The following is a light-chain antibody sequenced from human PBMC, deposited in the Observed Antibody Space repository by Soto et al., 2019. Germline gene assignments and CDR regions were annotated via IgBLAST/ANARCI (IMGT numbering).Light chain of an antibody. J-gene: IGKJ2*01. Sequence: EIVLTQSPGRLSLSPRERATLSCRASQSVDSNHLALYQQIPGQPPRLLIYGASRMATGIPDRFSGSGSGTDFTLTISRLEPEAFAEDYCQQYGSSSYTFGQGTKVEMK. V-gene: IGKV3-20*01. CDR3: QQYGSSSYT. CDR2: GAS. CDR1: QSVDSNH.